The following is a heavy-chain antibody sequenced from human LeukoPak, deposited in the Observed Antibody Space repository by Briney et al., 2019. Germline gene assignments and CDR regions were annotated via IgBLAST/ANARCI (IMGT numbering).Heavy chain of an antibody. D-gene: IGHD3-10*01. CDR1: GFSISSSDYY. V-gene: IGHV4-39*01. CDR2: ISYSGST. Sequence: PSETLSLTCIVSGFSISSSDYYWSWIRQHPTKGLEWIGYISYSGSTYYNPSLKSRVTISVDTSKNQFSLKVSSVTAADTAVYYCARRELLSTPDAFDIWGQGTMVTVSS. J-gene: IGHJ3*02. CDR3: ARRELLSTPDAFDI.